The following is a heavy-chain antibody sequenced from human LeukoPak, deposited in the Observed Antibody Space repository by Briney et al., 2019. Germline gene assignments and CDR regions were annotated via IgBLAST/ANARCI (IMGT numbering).Heavy chain of an antibody. V-gene: IGHV4-39*07. Sequence: PSETLSLTCTVSGGSISSSSYYWGWIRQPPGKGLEWIGSIYYSGSTYYNPSLKSRVTISVDTSKNQFSLKLSSVTAADTAVYYCAREEITMVRGRGPNSWYFDLWGRGTLVTVSS. D-gene: IGHD3-10*01. CDR1: GGSISSSSYY. CDR3: AREEITMVRGRGPNSWYFDL. CDR2: IYYSGST. J-gene: IGHJ2*01.